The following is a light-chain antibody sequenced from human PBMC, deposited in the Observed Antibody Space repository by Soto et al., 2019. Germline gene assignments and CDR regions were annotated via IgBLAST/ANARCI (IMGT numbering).Light chain of an antibody. CDR2: GAP. J-gene: IGKJ5*01. CDR3: QQYNNWPFIT. Sequence: EIVLTQSPATLSLSPGERATLSCRASQSVNNYLAWYQQKPGQAPRLLIYGAPTRATGIPARFSGSGSGTEFTLTISSLQSEDFAVYYCQQYNNWPFITFGQGTRLEIK. V-gene: IGKV3-15*01. CDR1: QSVNNY.